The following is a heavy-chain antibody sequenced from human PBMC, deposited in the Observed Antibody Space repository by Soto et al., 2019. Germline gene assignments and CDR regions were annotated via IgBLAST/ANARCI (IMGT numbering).Heavy chain of an antibody. J-gene: IGHJ4*02. CDR2: MNPDSGNT. CDR3: ARNRRETGDFDY. D-gene: IGHD7-27*01. CDR1: GYTFTTYD. V-gene: IGHV1-8*01. Sequence: QVQLVQSGAEVKTPGASVKVSCKASGYTFTTYDINWMRQAPGQGLEWLGWMNPDSGNTGYAQKFQGRVTMTRSTSISTAYMELSSLTSEDTALYYCARNRRETGDFDYWGQGTLVTVSS.